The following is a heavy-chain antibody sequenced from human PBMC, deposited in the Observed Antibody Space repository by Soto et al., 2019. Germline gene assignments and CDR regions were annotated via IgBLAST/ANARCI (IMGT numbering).Heavy chain of an antibody. D-gene: IGHD1-26*01. CDR2: IIPIFGTA. CDR1: GGTFSSYA. V-gene: IGHV1-69*06. J-gene: IGHJ4*02. CDR3: ASCRGELLRSNYFDY. Sequence: QVQLVQSGAEVKKPGSSVKVSCKASGGTFSSYAISWVRQAPGQGLEWMGGIIPIFGTANYAQKFQGRVTITADKSTSKAYMELSSLRSEDTPVYYFASCRGELLRSNYFDYWGQGTLVTVSS.